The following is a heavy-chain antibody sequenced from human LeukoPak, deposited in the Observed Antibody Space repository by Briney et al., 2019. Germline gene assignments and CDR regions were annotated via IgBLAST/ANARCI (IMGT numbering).Heavy chain of an antibody. CDR1: GGSISSYY. CDR2: IYYSGST. CDR3: ARDLTMVRGVIMT. Sequence: SETLSLTCTVSGGSISSYYWSWIRQPPGKGLEWIGYIYYSGSTNYNPSLKSRVTISVDTSKNQFSLKLSSVTAADTAVYYCARDLTMVRGVIMTWGQGTLVTVSS. V-gene: IGHV4-59*01. D-gene: IGHD3-10*01. J-gene: IGHJ5*02.